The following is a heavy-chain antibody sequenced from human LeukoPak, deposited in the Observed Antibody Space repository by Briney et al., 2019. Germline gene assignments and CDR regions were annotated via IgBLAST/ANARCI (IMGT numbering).Heavy chain of an antibody. V-gene: IGHV3-23*01. Sequence: GGSLRLSCLTSGFTFSTNAMSWVRQAPGKGLEWISGISGSGASTYYADSVTGRFTISRDNSRNTLYLQMNSLKIEDTAVYYCARGVGRSSWFFDYWGQGTLVTVSS. CDR3: ARGVGRSSWFFDY. CDR2: ISGSGAST. D-gene: IGHD6-13*01. CDR1: GFTFSTNA. J-gene: IGHJ4*02.